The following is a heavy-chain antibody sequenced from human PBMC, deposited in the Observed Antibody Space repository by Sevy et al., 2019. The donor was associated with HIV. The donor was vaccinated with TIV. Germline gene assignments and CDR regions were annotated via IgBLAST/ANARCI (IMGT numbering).Heavy chain of an antibody. CDR3: ARDLNKVRSLFEPKAGVRARALDY. Sequence: GGSLRLSCAASGFTFSDYYMSWIRQAPGKGLEWVSYTSSSGSTIYYADSVKGRFTISRDNAKNSLYLQMNSLRAEDTAVYYCARDLNKVRSLFEPKAGVRARALDYWGQGTLVTVSS. CDR1: GFTFSDYY. D-gene: IGHD3-10*01. J-gene: IGHJ4*02. CDR2: TSSSGSTI. V-gene: IGHV3-11*01.